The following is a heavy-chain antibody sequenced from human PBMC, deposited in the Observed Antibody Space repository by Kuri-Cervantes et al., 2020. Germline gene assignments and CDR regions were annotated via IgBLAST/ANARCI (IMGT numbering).Heavy chain of an antibody. J-gene: IGHJ4*02. CDR2: ISSSRSYI. V-gene: IGHV3-21*01. CDR3: ARDPYYGDHVKTFDY. CDR1: GFTFDDYA. Sequence: GGSLRLSCAVSGFTFDDYAMHWVRQAPGKGLEWVSSISSSRSYIYYADSLKGRFTISRDNAKNSLYLQMNSLRAEDTAVYYCARDPYYGDHVKTFDYWGQGTLVTVSS. D-gene: IGHD4-17*01.